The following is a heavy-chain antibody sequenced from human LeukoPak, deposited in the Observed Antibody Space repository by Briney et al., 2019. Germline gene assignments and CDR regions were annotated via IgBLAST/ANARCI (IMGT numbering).Heavy chain of an antibody. CDR2: THRSGDT. V-gene: IGHV4-4*02. Sequence: SETLSLTCAVYGVSVSGDNWWTWVRQSPGKGLEWIGETHRSGDTKYNPSLNGRVTISIDNSNNRLSLNLRYVAAADTAMYYCATRDQSRTYLAPADCWGQGTLATVSS. CDR3: ATRDQSRTYLAPADC. J-gene: IGHJ4*02. D-gene: IGHD5-24*01. CDR1: GVSVSGDNW.